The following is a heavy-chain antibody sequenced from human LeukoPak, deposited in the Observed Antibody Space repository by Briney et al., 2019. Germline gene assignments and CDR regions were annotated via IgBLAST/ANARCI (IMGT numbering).Heavy chain of an antibody. V-gene: IGHV4-34*01. Sequence: SETLSLTCAVYGGSSSGYYWSWIRQPPGKGLEWIGEINHSGSTNYNPSLKSRVTISVDTSKNQFSLKLSSVTAADTAVYYCARRDSGFDYWGQGTLVTVSS. D-gene: IGHD7-27*01. CDR3: ARRDSGFDY. J-gene: IGHJ4*02. CDR2: INHSGST. CDR1: GGSSSGYY.